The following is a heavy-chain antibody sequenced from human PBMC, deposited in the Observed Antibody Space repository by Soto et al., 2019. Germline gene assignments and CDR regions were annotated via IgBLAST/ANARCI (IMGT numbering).Heavy chain of an antibody. CDR1: GYTFSDHD. CDR2: MNPNSGDT. D-gene: IGHD1-1*01. V-gene: IGHV1-8*01. CDR3: ARLGGNWNDDYFDY. J-gene: IGHJ4*02. Sequence: QVQLVQSGAEVKKPGASVKVSCKASGYTFSDHDINWVRQASGQGPEWLGWMNPNSGDTGYAQNFQGRVTMTRDTSKRTAYMELSSLRSEDTDLYYCARLGGNWNDDYFDYWGQGTLVTVSS.